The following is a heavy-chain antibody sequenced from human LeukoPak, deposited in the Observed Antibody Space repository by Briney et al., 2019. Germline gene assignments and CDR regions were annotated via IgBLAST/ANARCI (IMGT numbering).Heavy chain of an antibody. D-gene: IGHD6-19*01. CDR1: GFTFGDYV. J-gene: IGHJ4*02. CDR3: TRQWLVRSYFDY. V-gene: IGHV3-49*04. Sequence: PGGSLRLSCTASGFTFGDYVMSWVRQAPGKGLEWVGFIRSKAYGGTTEYAASVKGRFTISRDDSKSIAYLQMNSLKTEDTAVYYCTRQWLVRSYFDYWGQGTLVTVSS. CDR2: IRSKAYGGTT.